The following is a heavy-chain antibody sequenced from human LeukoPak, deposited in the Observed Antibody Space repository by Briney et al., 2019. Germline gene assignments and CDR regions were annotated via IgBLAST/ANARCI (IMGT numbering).Heavy chain of an antibody. CDR1: GGSISSYY. CDR3: ARDARGWSGFDY. V-gene: IGHV4-4*07. CDR2: IYTTGNT. J-gene: IGHJ4*02. D-gene: IGHD3-3*01. Sequence: EPSETLSLTCTVSGGSISSYYWSWIRQPAGKGREWIGRIYTTGNTDYNPSLKSRVTMSVDTSKNQFSLNLSSVTAADAAVYYCARDARGWSGFDYWGQGTLVTVSS.